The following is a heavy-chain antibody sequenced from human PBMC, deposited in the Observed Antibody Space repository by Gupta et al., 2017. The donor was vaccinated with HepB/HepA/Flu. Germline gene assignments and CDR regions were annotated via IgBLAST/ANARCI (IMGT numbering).Heavy chain of an antibody. CDR2: ISYDGSNK. D-gene: IGHD1-26*01. CDR3: AKADRKWELHRAFDY. Sequence: QVQLVESGGGVVQPGRSLRLSCAASGFTFSSYGMHWVRQAPGKGLEWVAVISYDGSNKYYADSVKGRFTISRDNSKNTLYLQMNSLRAEDTAVYYCAKADRKWELHRAFDYWGQGTLVTVSS. J-gene: IGHJ4*02. V-gene: IGHV3-30*18. CDR1: GFTFSSYG.